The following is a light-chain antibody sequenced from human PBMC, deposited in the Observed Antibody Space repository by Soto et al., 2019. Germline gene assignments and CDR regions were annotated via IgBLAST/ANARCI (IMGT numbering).Light chain of an antibody. CDR2: EVR. CDR1: ISDVGTYDY. Sequence: QSALTQPASVSGSPGQSIAISCTGTISDVGTYDYVSWYQQHPNRAPKLMIYEVRNRPSGVSNRFSGSKSVNTATLTISGLQAEDEADYYCSSHTSTNTRVFGTGTKLTVL. CDR3: SSHTSTNTRV. V-gene: IGLV2-14*03. J-gene: IGLJ1*01.